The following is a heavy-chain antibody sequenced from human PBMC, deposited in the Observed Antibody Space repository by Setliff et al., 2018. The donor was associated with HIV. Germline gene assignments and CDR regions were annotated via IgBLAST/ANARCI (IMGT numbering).Heavy chain of an antibody. Sequence: PGESLKISCKGSGYTFASYWIGWVRQMPGKGLEWMGIIYPGDSDTRYSPSFQGQVTISADKSTSTAYLQWSSLKASDTAMYYCATSPLGYCSGGSCYQYFDYWGPGTLVTVSS. CDR1: GYTFASYW. CDR2: IYPGDSDT. CDR3: ATSPLGYCSGGSCYQYFDY. J-gene: IGHJ4*02. V-gene: IGHV5-51*01. D-gene: IGHD2-15*01.